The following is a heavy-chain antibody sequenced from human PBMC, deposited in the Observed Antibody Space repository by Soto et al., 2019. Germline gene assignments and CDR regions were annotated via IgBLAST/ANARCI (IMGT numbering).Heavy chain of an antibody. D-gene: IGHD2-2*01. Sequence: GASLKISCTGFGYTFTTFWISWVRQMPGKGLEWMGRIDPRDSYTTYSPSFQGHVTISVDKSINTAYLQWGNLKASDTAMYYCARLYCSSDTCDSWFDPWGQGTLVTVSS. CDR3: ARLYCSSDTCDSWFDP. CDR1: GYTFTTFW. J-gene: IGHJ5*02. V-gene: IGHV5-10-1*01. CDR2: IDPRDSYT.